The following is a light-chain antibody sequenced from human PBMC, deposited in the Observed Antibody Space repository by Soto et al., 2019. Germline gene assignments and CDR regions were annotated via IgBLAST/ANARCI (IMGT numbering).Light chain of an antibody. V-gene: IGKV1-5*03. CDR1: QSISSW. CDR3: QQYNSYSATWT. Sequence: DIQMTQSPSTLSASVGDRVTITCRASQSISSWLAWYQQKPGKAPKLLIYKASSLESGGPSRFSGSGSGTEFTLTISSLQSDDFATYYCQQYNSYSATWTFGQGTKVEIK. J-gene: IGKJ1*01. CDR2: KAS.